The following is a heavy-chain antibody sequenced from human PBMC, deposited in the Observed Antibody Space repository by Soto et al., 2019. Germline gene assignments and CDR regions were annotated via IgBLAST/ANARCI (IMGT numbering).Heavy chain of an antibody. CDR1: GFTFNSYS. V-gene: IGHV3-48*02. CDR2: ISTSTI. CDR3: AREGVYYYYGMDV. J-gene: IGHJ6*02. Sequence: GGSLRLSCAASGFTFNSYSMNWVRQAPGKGLEWVSYISTSTIYYADSVKGRFTISRDNAENSLYLQMNSLRDEDTAVYYCAREGVYYYYGMDVWGQGTTVTXSS. D-gene: IGHD3-16*01.